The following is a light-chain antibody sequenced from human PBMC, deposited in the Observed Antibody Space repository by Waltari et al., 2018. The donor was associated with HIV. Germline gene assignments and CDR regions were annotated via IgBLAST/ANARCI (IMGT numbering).Light chain of an antibody. CDR2: DAS. CDR3: QQHSNWPWT. Sequence: EIVLTQSPATLSLSSGERDTLSCRASQSVSSDLTWFQQKPGQAPRLLIYDASKRATGIPARFSGSGSGTDFTLTISSLEPEDFAVYYCQQHSNWPWTFGQGTKVEIK. V-gene: IGKV3-11*01. CDR1: QSVSSD. J-gene: IGKJ1*01.